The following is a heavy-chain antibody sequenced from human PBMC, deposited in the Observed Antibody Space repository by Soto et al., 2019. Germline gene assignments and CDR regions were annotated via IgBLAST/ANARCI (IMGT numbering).Heavy chain of an antibody. CDR3: AKFPLPPDYGYFDY. J-gene: IGHJ4*02. D-gene: IGHD4-17*01. CDR1: GFTFNSYS. Sequence: GGSLRLSCAASGFTFNSYSMNWVRQAPGKGLEWVSVISGSGGHIYYADSVKGRFTISRDNSKNTLYLQMNSLRAEDTAVYYCAKFPLPPDYGYFDYWGQGTLVTVYS. CDR2: ISGSGGHI. V-gene: IGHV3-23*01.